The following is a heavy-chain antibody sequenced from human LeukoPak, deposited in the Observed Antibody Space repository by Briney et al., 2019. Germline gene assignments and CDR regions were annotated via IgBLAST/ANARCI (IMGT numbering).Heavy chain of an antibody. J-gene: IGHJ4*02. D-gene: IGHD1-26*01. V-gene: IGHV3-23*01. CDR1: GFTFSTYA. CDR3: VRGGTSYYYDY. Sequence: PGGSLKLSCVASGFTFSTYAMTWVRQAPVKGLEWVSGISGSGGSTYYADSVKGRFTISRDNSKNTLSLQMDSLRAEDTAVYYCVRGGTSYYYDYWGQGTLVTVSS. CDR2: ISGSGGST.